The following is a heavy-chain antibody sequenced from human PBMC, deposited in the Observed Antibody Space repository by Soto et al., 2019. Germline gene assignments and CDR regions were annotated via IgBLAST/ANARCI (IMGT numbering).Heavy chain of an antibody. D-gene: IGHD3-16*01. CDR3: ARDTWAADY. Sequence: GGSLRLSCAASGFTVSTKYMSWVRQAPGKGLEWVSVIYSGGSTFYADSVRGRFTIPRDNSKNTVNLQMNSLRAEDTAVYYCARDTWAADYWGQGTLVTVSS. CDR1: GFTVSTKY. CDR2: IYSGGST. V-gene: IGHV3-66*01. J-gene: IGHJ4*02.